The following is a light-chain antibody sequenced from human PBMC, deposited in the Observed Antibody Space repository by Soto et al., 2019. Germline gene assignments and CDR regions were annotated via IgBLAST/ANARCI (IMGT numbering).Light chain of an antibody. J-gene: IGLJ2*01. CDR3: SLNAGSNNVV. CDR1: SSDY. CDR2: EVS. Sequence: QSVLTQPPSASGSPGQSVTISCTGTSSDYVSWYQQHPGKAPKLMIYEVSKRPSGVPDRFSGSKSGNTASLTVSGLQAEDEADYYCSLNAGSNNVVFGGGTKLTVL. V-gene: IGLV2-8*01.